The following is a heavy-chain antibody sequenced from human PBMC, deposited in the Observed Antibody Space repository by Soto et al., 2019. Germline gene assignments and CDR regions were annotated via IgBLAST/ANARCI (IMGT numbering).Heavy chain of an antibody. Sequence: SETLSLTCAVSGDSISRGGYSWTWIRQPPGKALEWIGNIYDSGSTSYNPSLKSRVTISVDRSKNQFSLKLTSVTAADTAVYFCARGSSSYYDYGLDVWCQGTTVNVSS. CDR1: GDSISRGGYS. D-gene: IGHD6-6*01. CDR3: ARGSSSYYDYGLDV. V-gene: IGHV4-30-2*01. J-gene: IGHJ6*02. CDR2: IYDSGST.